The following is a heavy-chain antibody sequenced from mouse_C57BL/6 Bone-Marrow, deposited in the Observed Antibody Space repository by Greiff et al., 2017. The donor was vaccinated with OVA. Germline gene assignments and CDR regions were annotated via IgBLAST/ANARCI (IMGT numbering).Heavy chain of an antibody. V-gene: IGHV1-76*01. CDR3: ARNVGYSDY. CDR2: IYPGSGNT. Sequence: VMLVESGAELVRPGASVKLSCKASGYTFTDYYINWVKQRPGQGLEWIARIYPGSGNTYYNEKFKGKATLTAEKSSSTAYMQLSSLTSEDSAVYFCARNVGYSDYWGQGTTLTVSS. CDR1: GYTFTDYY. J-gene: IGHJ2*01. D-gene: IGHD2-2*01.